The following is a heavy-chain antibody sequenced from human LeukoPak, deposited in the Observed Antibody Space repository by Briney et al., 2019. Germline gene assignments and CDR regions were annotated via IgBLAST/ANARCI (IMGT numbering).Heavy chain of an antibody. J-gene: IGHJ4*02. CDR1: GFTFSRHA. CDR2: ISHSGGST. Sequence: GGTLRLSCAASGFTFSRHAMSWVRQAPGKGLEWVSTISHSGGSTYYADSVKGRFTISRDNSKNTLYLQMNSLRAEDTALYYCAKLFYTNYALDYWGQGTLVTVSS. CDR3: AKLFYTNYALDY. V-gene: IGHV3-23*01. D-gene: IGHD4-11*01.